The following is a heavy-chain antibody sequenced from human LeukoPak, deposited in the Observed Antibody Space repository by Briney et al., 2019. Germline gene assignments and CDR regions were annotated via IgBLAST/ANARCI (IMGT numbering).Heavy chain of an antibody. CDR1: GXSFRDYY. J-gene: IGHJ4*02. Sequence: PGGSLRLSCAASGXSFRDYYMSWIRQAPGKGLEWVSFISTDSVFTNYADPVKGRFTISRDNAKNSLYLQLNSLTAEDTAVYYCARESHGTGDQWGQGTLVTVSS. V-gene: IGHV3-11*05. CDR2: ISTDSVFT. D-gene: IGHD3-10*01. CDR3: ARESHGTGDQ.